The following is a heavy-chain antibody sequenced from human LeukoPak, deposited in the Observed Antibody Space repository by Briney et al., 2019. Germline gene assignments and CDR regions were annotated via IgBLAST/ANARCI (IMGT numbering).Heavy chain of an antibody. V-gene: IGHV3-20*04. Sequence: GGSLRLSCAASGFTFDDYGMSWVRQAPRKGLEWVSGINWNGGSTGYADSVKGRFTISRDNAKNSPYLQMNSLRAEDTALYYCARDLRLTYYYYMDVWGKGTTVTVSS. CDR2: INWNGGST. CDR1: GFTFDDYG. CDR3: ARDLRLTYYYYMDV. J-gene: IGHJ6*03. D-gene: IGHD3-16*01.